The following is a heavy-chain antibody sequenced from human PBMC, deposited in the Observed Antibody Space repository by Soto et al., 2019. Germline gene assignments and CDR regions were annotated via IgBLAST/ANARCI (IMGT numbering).Heavy chain of an antibody. CDR3: ATGLRYCSGGSCYSGSLH. V-gene: IGHV3-23*01. J-gene: IGHJ4*02. D-gene: IGHD2-15*01. Sequence: GGSLRLSCAASGFTFSSYAMNWVRQAPGKGLEWVSAISGNGGGSYYADSVKGRFTISRDNSKNTLYLQINSLRAEDTAKYYCATGLRYCSGGSCYSGSLHWGQGTLVTVS. CDR2: ISGNGGGS. CDR1: GFTFSSYA.